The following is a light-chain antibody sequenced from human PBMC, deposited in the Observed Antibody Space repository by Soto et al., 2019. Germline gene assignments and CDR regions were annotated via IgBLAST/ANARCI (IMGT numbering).Light chain of an antibody. CDR2: DVT. CDR1: SSDVGGYDY. Sequence: QSVLTQPRSVSGSPGQSVTISCSVTSSDVGGYDYVSWYQQHPGKAPKLVIYDVTKRPSGVPDRFSGSKSGNTASLTISGLQAEDEADYYCYSYAGTYTNYVFGTGTKVTLL. J-gene: IGLJ1*01. CDR3: YSYAGTYTNYV. V-gene: IGLV2-11*01.